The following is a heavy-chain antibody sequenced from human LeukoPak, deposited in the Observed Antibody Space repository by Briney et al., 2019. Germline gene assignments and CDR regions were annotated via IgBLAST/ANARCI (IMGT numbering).Heavy chain of an antibody. CDR2: ISGSGGST. D-gene: IGHD3-10*01. CDR3: ASVWFGELSIDY. Sequence: GGSLRLSCAASGFTVSSNYMSWVRQAPGKGLEWVSAISGSGGSTYYADSVKGRFTISRDNSKNTLYLQMNSLRAEDTAVYYCASVWFGELSIDYWGQGTLVTVSS. CDR1: GFTVSSNY. J-gene: IGHJ4*02. V-gene: IGHV3-23*01.